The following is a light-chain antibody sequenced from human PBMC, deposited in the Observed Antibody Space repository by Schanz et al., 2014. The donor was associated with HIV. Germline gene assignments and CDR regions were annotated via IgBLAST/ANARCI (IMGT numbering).Light chain of an antibody. CDR2: EVS. V-gene: IGLV2-8*01. Sequence: QSALTQPPSASGSPGQSVTISCTGTSSDVGGYNYVSWYQQHPGKAPKLMIYEVSERPSGVPDRFSGSKSGNTASLTISGLQAEDEADYYCCSYAGSSTYVVFGGGTKVTVL. CDR3: CSYAGSSTYVV. J-gene: IGLJ2*01. CDR1: SSDVGGYNY.